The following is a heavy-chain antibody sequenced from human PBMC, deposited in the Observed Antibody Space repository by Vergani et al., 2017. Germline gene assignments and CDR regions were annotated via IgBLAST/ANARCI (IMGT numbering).Heavy chain of an antibody. CDR1: GYTFTSYG. Sequence: QVQLVQSGAEVKKPGASVKVSCKASGYTFTSYGISWVRQAPGQGLEWMGWISAYNGNTNYAQKLQGRVTMTTDTSTSTAYMELRSLRSDDTAVYYCARDPEVVVTATPYYYYMDVWGKGTTVTVSS. CDR2: ISAYNGNT. J-gene: IGHJ6*03. D-gene: IGHD2-21*02. CDR3: ARDPEVVVTATPYYYYMDV. V-gene: IGHV1-18*01.